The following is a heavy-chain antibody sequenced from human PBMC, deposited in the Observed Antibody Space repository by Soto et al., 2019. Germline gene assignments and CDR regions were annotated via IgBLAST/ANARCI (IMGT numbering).Heavy chain of an antibody. J-gene: IGHJ6*02. CDR3: ARTYSSSWFSYYGMDV. CDR2: INAGNGNT. Sequence: ASVKVSCKASGYTFTSYAMHWVRQAPGQRLEWMGWINAGNGNTKYSQKFQGRVTITRDTSASTAYMELSSLRSEDTAVYYCARTYSSSWFSYYGMDVWGQGTTVTV. CDR1: GYTFTSYA. V-gene: IGHV1-3*01. D-gene: IGHD6-13*01.